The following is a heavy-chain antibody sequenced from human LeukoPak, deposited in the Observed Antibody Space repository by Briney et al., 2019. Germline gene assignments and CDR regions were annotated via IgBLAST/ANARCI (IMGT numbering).Heavy chain of an antibody. CDR3: ANEVRPNDY. J-gene: IGHJ4*02. CDR2: IDISGGST. D-gene: IGHD1-1*01. Sequence: GGSLRLSCAGCGFTFSSHPICWVRQAPGQGLEWVSSIDISGGSTCYADSVQGRFTISRDNSKNTLYLEMNSLRAEDTALYYCANEVRPNDYWGQGTLVTVSS. CDR1: GFTFSSHP. V-gene: IGHV3-23*01.